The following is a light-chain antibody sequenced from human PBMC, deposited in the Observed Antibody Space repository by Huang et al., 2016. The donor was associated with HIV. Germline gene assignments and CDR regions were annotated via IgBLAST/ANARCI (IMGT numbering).Light chain of an antibody. CDR3: QQYHSTPYT. CDR2: AAS. J-gene: IGKJ2*01. V-gene: IGKV1-NL1*01. CDR1: QAIAKS. Sequence: DIQMTQSPSSLSASVRNRVTITCRASQAIAKSLAWYQQKPGKAPKLLLYAASRLESGVPSRFSGSGSGTDYTLTSSSLQPEDFATYYCQQYHSTPYTFGQGTKLEIK.